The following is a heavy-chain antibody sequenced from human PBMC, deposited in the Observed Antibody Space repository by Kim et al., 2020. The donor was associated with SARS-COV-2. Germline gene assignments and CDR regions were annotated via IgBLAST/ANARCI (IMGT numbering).Heavy chain of an antibody. Sequence: ASVKVSCKVSGYTLTELSMHWVRQAPGKGLEWMGGFDPEDGETIYAQKFQGRVTMTEDTSTDTAYMELSSLRSEDTAVYYCATGGPDYGDYAETFDIWGQGTMVTVSS. V-gene: IGHV1-24*01. J-gene: IGHJ3*02. CDR3: ATGGPDYGDYAETFDI. CDR1: GYTLTELS. CDR2: FDPEDGET. D-gene: IGHD4-17*01.